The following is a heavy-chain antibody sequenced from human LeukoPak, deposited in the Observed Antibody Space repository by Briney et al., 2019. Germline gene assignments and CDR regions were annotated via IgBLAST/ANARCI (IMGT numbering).Heavy chain of an antibody. CDR2: ISSSSSTI. CDR1: GFTFSSYS. V-gene: IGHV3-48*04. D-gene: IGHD3-10*01. J-gene: IGHJ5*02. Sequence: GGSLRLSCAASGFTFSSYSMNWVRQAPGKGLEWVSYISSSSSTIYYADSVKGRFTISRDNAKNSLYLQMNSLRAEDTAVYYCARAQLWFGELNWFDPWGQGTLVTVSS. CDR3: ARAQLWFGELNWFDP.